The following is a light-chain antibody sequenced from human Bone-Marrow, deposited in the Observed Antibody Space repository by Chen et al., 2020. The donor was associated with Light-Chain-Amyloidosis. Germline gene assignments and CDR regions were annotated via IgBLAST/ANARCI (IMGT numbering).Light chain of an antibody. J-gene: IGLJ3*02. CDR1: MSNIGNNV. CDR2: TDY. V-gene: IGLV1-44*01. Sequence: QSVLTQPPSASGTPGQRVTISCSGSMSNIGNNVVNWSQHLPGTAPRLLINTDYKRPSGVPDRFSGSKAGTSASLAISGLQSEDEADYYCATWDDSLNGPLFGGGTKLTVL. CDR3: ATWDDSLNGPL.